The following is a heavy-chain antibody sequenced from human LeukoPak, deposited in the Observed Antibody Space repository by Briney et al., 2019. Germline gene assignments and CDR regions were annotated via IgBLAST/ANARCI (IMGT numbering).Heavy chain of an antibody. V-gene: IGHV4-31*03. Sequence: SETLSLTCTVSGGSISSGGYYWSWIRQHPGKGLEWIGYIYYSGSTYYNPSLKSRVTISVDTSKYQFSLKLSSVTAADTAVYYCARAWIVVVPAATPDDAFDIWGQGTMVTVSS. CDR1: GGSISSGGYY. D-gene: IGHD2-2*01. J-gene: IGHJ3*02. CDR3: ARAWIVVVPAATPDDAFDI. CDR2: IYYSGST.